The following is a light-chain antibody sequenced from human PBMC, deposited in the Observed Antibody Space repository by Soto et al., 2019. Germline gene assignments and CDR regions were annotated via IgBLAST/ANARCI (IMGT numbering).Light chain of an antibody. CDR1: QDFNNY. CDR2: VDS. J-gene: IGKJ4*02. V-gene: IGKV1-9*01. CDR3: QQPNSSPLT. Sequence: DIPLTQSPSFLSASVGDRVTITCRASQDFNNYLAWYQQKPGEAPKLLMYVDSTLQSGVPSRFSGSGSGTEFTLTISSLQHEHYGTYSCQQPNSSPLTLGGGPKGDIK.